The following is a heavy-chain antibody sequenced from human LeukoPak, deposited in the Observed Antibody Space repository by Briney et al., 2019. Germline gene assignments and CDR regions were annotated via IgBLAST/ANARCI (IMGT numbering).Heavy chain of an antibody. CDR3: ARVIKGSGSYIDY. CDR2: IIPIFGTA. J-gene: IGHJ4*02. Sequence: EASVKVSCKASGGTFSSYAISWVRRAPGQGLEWMGRIIPIFGTANYAQKFQGRVTITTDESTSTAYMELSSLRSEDTAVYYCARVIKGSGSYIDYWGQGTLVTVSS. CDR1: GGTFSSYA. D-gene: IGHD3-10*01. V-gene: IGHV1-69*05.